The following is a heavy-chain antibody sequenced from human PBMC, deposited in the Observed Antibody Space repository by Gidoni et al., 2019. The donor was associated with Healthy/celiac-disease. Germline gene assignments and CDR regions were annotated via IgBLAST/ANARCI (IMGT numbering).Heavy chain of an antibody. J-gene: IGHJ4*02. V-gene: IGHV3-21*01. CDR3: ARAGYSSSWIHDY. Sequence: EVQLVESGGGLVKPGGSLRLSCPASGFTFSSYSMNWVRRAPGKGLEWVSAISSSSSYIYYADSVKGRFTISRDNAKNSLYLQMNSLRAEDTAVYYCARAGYSSSWIHDYWGQGTLVTVSS. CDR1: GFTFSSYS. CDR2: ISSSSSYI. D-gene: IGHD6-13*01.